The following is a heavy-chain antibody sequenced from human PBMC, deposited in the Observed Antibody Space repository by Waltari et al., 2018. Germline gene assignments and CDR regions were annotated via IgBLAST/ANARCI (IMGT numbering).Heavy chain of an antibody. CDR3: ARHPAMTIMLWYFDL. CDR1: VGSLSSSSYY. D-gene: IGHD2-8*01. Sequence: QLQLQESGPGLVKPSETLSLTCTVSVGSLSSSSYYWGGIRQPTGKGVEWIGSIYYSGSTYYNPSLKSRVTISVDTSKNQFSLKLSSVTAADTAVYYCARHPAMTIMLWYFDLWGRGTLVTVSS. J-gene: IGHJ2*01. V-gene: IGHV4-39*01. CDR2: IYYSGST.